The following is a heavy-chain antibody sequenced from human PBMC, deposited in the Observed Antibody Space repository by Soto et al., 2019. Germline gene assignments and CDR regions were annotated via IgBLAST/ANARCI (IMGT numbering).Heavy chain of an antibody. J-gene: IGHJ5*02. CDR1: GGSISSGGYY. D-gene: IGHD6-6*01. V-gene: IGHV4-31*03. CDR3: ARLDPNGYIAVRPIWFDP. CDR2: IHYSGST. Sequence: QVQLQESGPGLVKPAQTLSLTCTVSGGSISSGGYYWTWIRQHPGKGLEWIGYIHYSGSTQYNPSLKSRITMSVDTSKNQYSLKVSSVTAADTAVYYCARLDPNGYIAVRPIWFDPWGQGILVTVSS.